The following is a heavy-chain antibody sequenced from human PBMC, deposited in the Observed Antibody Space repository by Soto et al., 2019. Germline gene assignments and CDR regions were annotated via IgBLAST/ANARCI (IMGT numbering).Heavy chain of an antibody. CDR1: GFTFSSYG. Sequence: GGSLRLSCAASGFTFSSYGMHWVRQAPGKGLEWVEVISYDGSNKYYADSVKGRFTISRDNSKNTLYLQMNSLRAEDKAVYYCAKGFDFWSGYYLRLLDVWGQGTTVTVSS. CDR2: ISYDGSNK. J-gene: IGHJ6*02. CDR3: AKGFDFWSGYYLRLLDV. V-gene: IGHV3-30*18. D-gene: IGHD3-3*01.